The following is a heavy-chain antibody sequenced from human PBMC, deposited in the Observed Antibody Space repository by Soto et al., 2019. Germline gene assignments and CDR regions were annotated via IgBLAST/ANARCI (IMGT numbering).Heavy chain of an antibody. CDR3: ARVPAR. CDR1: GGSISSGGYS. D-gene: IGHD2-2*01. J-gene: IGHJ4*02. V-gene: IGHV4-30-2*01. Sequence: QLQLQESGSGLVKPSQTLSLTCAVSGGSISSGGYSWSWIRQPPGKGLEWIGNIYNTGSTYFNPSLKSRVTIPVDRSKNHFSLKLSSATAADTAVYYFARVPARWRQATLVTVSS. CDR2: IYNTGST.